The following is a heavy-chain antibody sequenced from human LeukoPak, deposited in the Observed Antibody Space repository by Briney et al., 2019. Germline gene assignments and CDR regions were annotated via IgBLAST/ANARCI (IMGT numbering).Heavy chain of an antibody. CDR2: ISSNGGST. V-gene: IGHV3-64*01. D-gene: IGHD6-19*01. J-gene: IGHJ6*02. Sequence: GGSLRLSCAASGFTFSSYWMSWVRQAPGKGLEYVSAISSNGGSTYYANSVKGRFTISRDNSKNTLYLQMGSLRAEDMAVYYCARDHFSLEQWLDYYYYYGMDVWGQGTTVTVSS. CDR1: GFTFSSYW. CDR3: ARDHFSLEQWLDYYYYYGMDV.